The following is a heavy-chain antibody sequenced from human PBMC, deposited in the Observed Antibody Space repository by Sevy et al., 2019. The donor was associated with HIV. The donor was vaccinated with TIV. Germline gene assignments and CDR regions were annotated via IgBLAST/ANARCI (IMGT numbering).Heavy chain of an antibody. CDR1: GFTFSSYS. D-gene: IGHD5-18*01. Sequence: GGSLRLSCAASGFTFSSYSMNWVRQAPGKGLEWVSYISSSSSTIYYADSVKGRFTISRDNAKNSLYLQMNSLRDEDTAVYYCARNGYGAQYYYYYYMYVWDKGTTVTVSS. J-gene: IGHJ6*03. CDR3: ARNGYGAQYYYYYYMYV. V-gene: IGHV3-48*02. CDR2: ISSSSSTI.